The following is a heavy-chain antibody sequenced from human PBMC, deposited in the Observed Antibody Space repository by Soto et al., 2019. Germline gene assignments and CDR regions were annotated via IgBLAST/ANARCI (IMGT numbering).Heavy chain of an antibody. V-gene: IGHV4-39*01. D-gene: IGHD4-17*01. CDR1: GGSISSSSYY. J-gene: IGHJ4*02. CDR3: ATFYGDYVSY. CDR2: IYYSGST. Sequence: QLQLQESGPGLVKPSETLSLTCTVSGGSISSSSYYWGWIRQPPGKGLEWIGSIYYSGSTFYNPPLERRVTISVDTSKNQFSLKLSSVTAAATAVYYCATFYGDYVSYWGQGTLVTVSS.